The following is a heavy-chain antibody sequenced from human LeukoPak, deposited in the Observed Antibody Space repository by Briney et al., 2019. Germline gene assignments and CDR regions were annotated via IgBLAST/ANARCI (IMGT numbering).Heavy chain of an antibody. CDR3: ARDHEWELMEDY. Sequence: ASVKVSCKASGYTFTSYYMHWVRQAPGQGLEWMGIINPSGGSTSYAQKFQGRVTMTRDTFTSTVYMELSSLRSEDTAVYYCARDHEWELMEDYWGQGTLVTVSS. CDR2: INPSGGST. CDR1: GYTFTSYY. J-gene: IGHJ4*02. V-gene: IGHV1-46*01. D-gene: IGHD1-26*01.